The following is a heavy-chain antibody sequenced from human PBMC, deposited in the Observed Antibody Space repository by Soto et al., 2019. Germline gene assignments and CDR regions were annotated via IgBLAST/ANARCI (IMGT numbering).Heavy chain of an antibody. D-gene: IGHD3-16*01. V-gene: IGHV3-23*01. Sequence: PGGSLRLACAASGFTFDSFAMTGVRQAPGKGLEWVSAVSASGGSTFYADSVKGRFTISRDSSKNTLYLQMNSLRAEDTAVYYCARGAVMPDSWGQGTLVTVSS. CDR1: GFTFDSFA. CDR2: VSASGGST. J-gene: IGHJ4*02. CDR3: ARGAVMPDS.